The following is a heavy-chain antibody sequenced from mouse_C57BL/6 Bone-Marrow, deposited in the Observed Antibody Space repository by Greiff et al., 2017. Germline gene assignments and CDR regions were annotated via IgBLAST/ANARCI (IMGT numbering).Heavy chain of an antibody. CDR2: ISSGGDYI. CDR1: GFTFSSYA. J-gene: IGHJ3*01. CDR3: TRDCGYPSWFAY. Sequence: EVKLVESGEGLVKPGGSLKLSCAASGFTFSSYAMSWVRQTPEKRLEWVAYISSGGDYIYYADTVKGRFTISRDNARNTLYLQMSSLKSEDTAMYDCTRDCGYPSWFAYWGQGTLVTVSA. D-gene: IGHD2-2*01. V-gene: IGHV5-9-1*02.